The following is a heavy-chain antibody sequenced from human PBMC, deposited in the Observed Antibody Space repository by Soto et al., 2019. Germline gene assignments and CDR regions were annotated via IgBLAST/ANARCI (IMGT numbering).Heavy chain of an antibody. V-gene: IGHV4-59*01. D-gene: IGHD3-22*01. CDR3: ARGRTVRNYADDSSDYFYFFDY. J-gene: IGHJ4*02. CDR1: GDSISTFY. Sequence: SATLSLTCTVSGDSISTFYWGWMRQSPGKELKWIGYVYYTGSTNYNPSLKSRVTISVDRSKNQFSLKLTSANAADTAVYYCARGRTVRNYADDSSDYFYFFDYWGQGTQVTVSS. CDR2: VYYTGST.